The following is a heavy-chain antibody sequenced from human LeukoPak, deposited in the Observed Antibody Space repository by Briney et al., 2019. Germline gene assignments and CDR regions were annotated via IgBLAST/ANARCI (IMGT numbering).Heavy chain of an antibody. CDR1: GGSISSSSYY. D-gene: IGHD3-22*01. Sequence: SETLSLTCTVSGGSISSSSYYWGWIRQPPGKGLEWIGSIYYSGSTYYNPSLKSRVTISVDTSKNQFSLKLSSVTAADTAVYYCARFQRGYYYDSSGYAWGQGTLVTVSS. CDR3: ARFQRGYYYDSSGYA. CDR2: IYYSGST. J-gene: IGHJ5*02. V-gene: IGHV4-39*01.